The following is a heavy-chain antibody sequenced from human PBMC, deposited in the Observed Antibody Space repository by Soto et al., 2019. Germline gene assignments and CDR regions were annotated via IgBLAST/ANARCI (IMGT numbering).Heavy chain of an antibody. CDR1: GFTVTNAW. Sequence: SCAASGFTVTNAWVNWFRQAPGKGLEWVGRIKSKTDDGTTDYAAPVKGRFTISRDDSKNTLYLQMNSLKTEDTAFYYCATDGGGYGGNSGRWFDPWGQGTLVTVSS. D-gene: IGHD2-21*02. V-gene: IGHV3-15*01. CDR2: IKSKTDDGTT. J-gene: IGHJ5*02. CDR3: ATDGGGYGGNSGRWFDP.